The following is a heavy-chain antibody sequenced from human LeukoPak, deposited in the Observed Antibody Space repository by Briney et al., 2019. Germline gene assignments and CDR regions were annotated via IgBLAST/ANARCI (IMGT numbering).Heavy chain of an antibody. Sequence: PGRSLRLSCAASGFTFSSYAMHWVRQAPGKGLEWVSAITSGGLTFYADSVKGRFTISRDNSINTLYLQMNSLRADDTAVYYCAKPFRDCSSATCYVSFDYWGQGTLVTVSS. CDR3: AKPFRDCSSATCYVSFDY. J-gene: IGHJ4*02. CDR1: GFTFSSYA. D-gene: IGHD2-2*01. V-gene: IGHV3-23*01. CDR2: ITSGGLT.